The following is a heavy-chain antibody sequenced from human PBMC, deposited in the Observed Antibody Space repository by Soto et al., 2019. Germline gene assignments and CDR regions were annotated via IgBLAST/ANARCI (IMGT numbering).Heavy chain of an antibody. CDR2: ISYDGSNK. D-gene: IGHD1-26*01. CDR3: SKKINRWEPRPQSYHYHGKDA. CDR1: GFTFSSYG. V-gene: IGHV3-30*18. Sequence: PGGSLRLSCAASGFTFSSYGMHWVRQAPGKGLEWVAVISYDGSNKYYADSVKGRFTISRDNSKNTLYLQMNSLRAEDTAVYYFSKKINRWEPRPQSYHYHGKDALVQETTETV. J-gene: IGHJ6*01.